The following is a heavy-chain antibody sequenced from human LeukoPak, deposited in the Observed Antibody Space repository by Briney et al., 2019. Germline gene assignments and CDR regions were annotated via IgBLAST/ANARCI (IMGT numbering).Heavy chain of an antibody. Sequence: GGSLRLSCAVSGFTFSSYDMSWVRQAPGKGLEWVSGISGSGRSTYYADSVKGRFTISRDNSKNMLYVQMNSLGAEDTAVYYCAKHHYYDSNAYSWFDPWGQGTLVTVSS. V-gene: IGHV3-23*01. CDR2: ISGSGRST. CDR3: AKHHYYDSNAYSWFDP. J-gene: IGHJ5*02. CDR1: GFTFSSYD. D-gene: IGHD3-22*01.